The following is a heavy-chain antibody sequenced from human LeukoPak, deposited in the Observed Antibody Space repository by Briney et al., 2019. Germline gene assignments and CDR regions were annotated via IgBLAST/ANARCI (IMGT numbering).Heavy chain of an antibody. V-gene: IGHV1-2*02. J-gene: IGHJ3*02. CDR2: INPNSGGT. CDR3: ASDVLIFGVGQDAFDI. Sequence: ASVKVSCKASGYXFTGYYIHWVRQAPGQGLEWMGWINPNSGGTNFAQKFQGRVTMTRDTSISTAYMELSRLRSDDTAVYYCASDVLIFGVGQDAFDIWGQGTMVTVSS. D-gene: IGHD3-3*01. CDR1: GYXFTGYY.